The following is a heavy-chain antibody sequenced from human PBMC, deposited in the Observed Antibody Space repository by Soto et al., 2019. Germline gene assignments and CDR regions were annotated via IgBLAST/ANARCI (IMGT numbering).Heavy chain of an antibody. D-gene: IGHD6-13*01. Sequence: GGSLRLSCAASGFTFSSYAMSWVRQAPGKGLEWVSAISGSGGSTYYADSVKGRFTISRDNSKNTLYLQMNSLRAEDTAVYYCAEDLRQQRENWFDPWGQGTLVTVSS. V-gene: IGHV3-23*01. CDR3: AEDLRQQRENWFDP. CDR1: GFTFSSYA. CDR2: ISGSGGST. J-gene: IGHJ5*02.